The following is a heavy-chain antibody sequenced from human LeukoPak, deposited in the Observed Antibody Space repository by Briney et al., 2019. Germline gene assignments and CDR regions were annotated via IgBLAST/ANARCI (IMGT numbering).Heavy chain of an antibody. CDR1: GFTFSSSA. CDR2: ISGSGGST. Sequence: GGSLRLSCAASGFTFSSSAMSWVRQAPGKGLEWVSAISGSGGSTYYADSVKGRFTISRDNSKNTLYLQMNSLRAEDTAVYYCAKPRTGTTRTRENFDYWGQGTLVTVSS. D-gene: IGHD4-17*01. J-gene: IGHJ4*02. CDR3: AKPRTGTTRTRENFDY. V-gene: IGHV3-23*01.